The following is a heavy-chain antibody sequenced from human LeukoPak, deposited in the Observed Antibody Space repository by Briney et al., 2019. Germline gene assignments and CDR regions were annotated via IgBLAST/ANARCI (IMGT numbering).Heavy chain of an antibody. CDR1: GYRFTSYW. D-gene: IGHD2-2*01. Sequence: AGESLKISCKVSGYRFTSYWIAWVRQMPGKGLEWMGLIYPGDSDTRYNPSFQGQVTISADKSISTAYLQWSSLKASDTAMYYCARHLTYCSSTSCYSLLGYWGQGTLVTVSS. J-gene: IGHJ4*02. V-gene: IGHV5-51*01. CDR2: IYPGDSDT. CDR3: ARHLTYCSSTSCYSLLGY.